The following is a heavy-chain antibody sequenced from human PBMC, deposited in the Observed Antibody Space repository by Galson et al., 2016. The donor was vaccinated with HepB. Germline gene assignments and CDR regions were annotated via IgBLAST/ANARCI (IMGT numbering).Heavy chain of an antibody. D-gene: IGHD3-16*01. CDR1: GYTFSSHW. CDR2: MYPADSDT. Sequence: QSGAEVKKPGESLKISCKGSGYTFSSHWIGWVRQMPGKGLEFMGIMYPADSDTTYSPSFQGQVTISVGKSIGTAYLQWSSLKASDTAMYYCAGVSDYTICFDYWGQGTLVSVSS. V-gene: IGHV5-51*01. J-gene: IGHJ4*02. CDR3: AGVSDYTICFDY.